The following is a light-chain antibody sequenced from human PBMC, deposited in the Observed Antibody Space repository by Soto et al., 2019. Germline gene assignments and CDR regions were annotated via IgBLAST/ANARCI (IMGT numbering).Light chain of an antibody. Sequence: DIGLTQSACTLSLSPGERATLSCRASQSIXSTYLIWYQQKPGQAPWLLIYGASSRATGVPDRFSGSGSGTEFTITISMLQSEDLALYYCQQYRSLWTFGQGTKVDIK. V-gene: IGKV3-20*01. CDR1: QSIXSTY. CDR3: QQYRSLWT. J-gene: IGKJ1*01. CDR2: GAS.